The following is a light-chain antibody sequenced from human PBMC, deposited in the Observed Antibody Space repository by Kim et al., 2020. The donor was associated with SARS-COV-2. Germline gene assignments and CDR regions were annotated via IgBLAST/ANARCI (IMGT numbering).Light chain of an antibody. CDR1: QNINSH. V-gene: IGKV1-39*01. CDR3: QQTYISPFT. J-gene: IGKJ3*01. Sequence: DIQMTQSPSSLSASVGDRVTITCRTSQNINSHLNCDHQKPGRAPKLLIYAASTLQGGVPSRFSGSGSETDFTLTISSLQPEDFSTYFCQQTYISPFTFGPGTKVDI. CDR2: AAS.